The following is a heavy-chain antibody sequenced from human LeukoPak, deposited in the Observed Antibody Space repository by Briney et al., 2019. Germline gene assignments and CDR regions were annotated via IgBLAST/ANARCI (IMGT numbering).Heavy chain of an antibody. D-gene: IGHD3-3*01. V-gene: IGHV1-8*01. CDR1: GFPFINYD. CDR2: MNPKSGSA. J-gene: IGHJ5*02. Sequence: GASVKVSCKASGFPFINYDINWMRQATGQGLEWMGWMNPKSGSAGYAQKFQGRLTMTRNTSISTAYMELSSLRSEDTAIYYCARNLDLSGYYMWFAPWGQGTLVTVSS. CDR3: ARNLDLSGYYMWFAP.